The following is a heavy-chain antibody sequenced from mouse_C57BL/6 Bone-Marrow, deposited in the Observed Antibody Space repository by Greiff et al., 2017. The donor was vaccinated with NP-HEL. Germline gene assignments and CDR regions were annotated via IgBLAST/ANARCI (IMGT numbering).Heavy chain of an antibody. Sequence: EVQLQQSGAELVKPGASVKLSCTASGFNITDYYMHWVKQRTEQGLEWIGRIDPEDGETKYAPKFPGKATITADTSSNTAYLQLSSLTSEDTAVDYCASMDRITTVVAPCDYWGQGTTLTVSS. J-gene: IGHJ2*01. V-gene: IGHV14-2*01. D-gene: IGHD1-1*01. CDR3: ASMDRITTVVAPCDY. CDR1: GFNITDYY. CDR2: IDPEDGET.